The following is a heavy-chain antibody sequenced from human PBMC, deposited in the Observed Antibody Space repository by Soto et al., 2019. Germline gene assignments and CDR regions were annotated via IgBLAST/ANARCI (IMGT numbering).Heavy chain of an antibody. J-gene: IGHJ4*02. CDR2: ISGNGADT. CDR3: GKERRGIAWFVWSY. V-gene: IGHV3-23*01. CDR1: GVTFSSYA. D-gene: IGHD3-9*01. Sequence: EGSLRLSSAASGVTFSSYAMSCVLQAPREGLWWVSEISGNGADTQYADSVRRRVNISRDNSKDTLFLQMNSLTAVDTAVYYCGKERRGIAWFVWSYWGQGILVIVSA.